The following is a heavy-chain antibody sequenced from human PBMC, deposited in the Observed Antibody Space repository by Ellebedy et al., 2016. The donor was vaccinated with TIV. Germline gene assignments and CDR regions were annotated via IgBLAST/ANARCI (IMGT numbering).Heavy chain of an antibody. CDR1: GYTFTSYG. CDR2: ISGYNGDT. J-gene: IGHJ4*02. Sequence: AASVKVSCKASGYTFTSYGFNWVRQAPGQGLEWMGWISGYNGDTNYAQNLQGRVTMTIDTSTTTVYMELRSPTSDDTAMYYCARQTPLAVSGTFDFWGLGTLVTVSS. V-gene: IGHV1-18*04. CDR3: ARQTPLAVSGTFDF. D-gene: IGHD6-19*01.